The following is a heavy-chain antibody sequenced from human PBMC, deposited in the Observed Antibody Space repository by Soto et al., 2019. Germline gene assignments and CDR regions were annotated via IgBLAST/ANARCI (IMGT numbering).Heavy chain of an antibody. CDR3: ATKSSYRTAYYDSSGYYFQSRYYRRDV. D-gene: IGHD3-22*01. CDR1: GFTFTDYY. J-gene: IGHJ6*02. CDR2: ISGGGSTI. Sequence: QFQLVESVGGLVKPGGSLRLSCAGSGFTFTDYYWSWIRQAPGRWWDGVTYISGGGSTIYSADSVKGRFTISRDNAKNSLYLPMNSLRGEDTAMYDCATKSSYRTAYYDSSGYYFQSRYYRRDVGGQGTTVTVSS. V-gene: IGHV3-11*01.